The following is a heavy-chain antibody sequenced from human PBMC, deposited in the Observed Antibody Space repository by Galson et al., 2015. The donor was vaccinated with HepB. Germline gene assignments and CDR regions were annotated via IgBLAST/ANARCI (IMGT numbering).Heavy chain of an antibody. CDR2: INPSGGST. CDR1: GYTFTSHY. Sequence: SVKVSCKASGYTFTSHYMHWVRQAPGQGLEWMGIINPSGGSTSYAQKFQGRVTTTRDTSTSTVYMELSSLRSEDTAVYYCARDSGIMIVAYYFDYWGQGTLVTVSS. J-gene: IGHJ4*02. V-gene: IGHV1-46*01. CDR3: ARDSGIMIVAYYFDY. D-gene: IGHD3-22*01.